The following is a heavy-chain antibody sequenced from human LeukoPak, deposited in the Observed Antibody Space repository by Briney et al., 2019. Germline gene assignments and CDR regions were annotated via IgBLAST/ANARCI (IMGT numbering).Heavy chain of an antibody. CDR2: IWYDGSNK. CDR1: GFTFSSYG. J-gene: IGHJ4*02. D-gene: IGHD5-12*01. CDR3: ARDIPDATYSGSILDY. V-gene: IGHV3-33*01. Sequence: GGSLRLSCAASGFTFSSYGMHWVRQAPGKGLEWVAVIWYDGSNKYYADSVKGRFTISRDNSKNTLYLQMNSLRAEDTAVYYCARDIPDATYSGSILDYWGQGTLVTASS.